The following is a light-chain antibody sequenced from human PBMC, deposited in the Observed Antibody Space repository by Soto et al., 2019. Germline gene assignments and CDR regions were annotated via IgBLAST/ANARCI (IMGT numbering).Light chain of an antibody. J-gene: IGKJ4*01. Sequence: DIQLTQSPSFLSASVGDRVTITCRASQGISSYLAWYQQKPGKAPKLLIYAASTLQSGVPSRFSGSGSGTEFTLRISSMQPEDFATYYCQQLNSYSATFGGGTKVEIK. CDR2: AAS. CDR1: QGISSY. CDR3: QQLNSYSAT. V-gene: IGKV1-9*01.